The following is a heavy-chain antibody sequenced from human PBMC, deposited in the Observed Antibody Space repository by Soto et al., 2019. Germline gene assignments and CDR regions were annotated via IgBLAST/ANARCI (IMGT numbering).Heavy chain of an antibody. CDR1: GLTFSPYA. Sequence: PGGPWRPSWAASGLTFSPYAMTWFRQLPGKGRRWVPVIIGSGGATYSADSVTGGFTISRDNSKNTLYLQMNSLRAEDTAVYYCARVQDSCCDDHRDLHSFPRRRSSDL. V-gene: IGHV3-23*01. CDR2: IIGSGGAT. D-gene: IGHD3-22*01. CDR3: ARVQDSCCDDHRDLHSFPRRRSSDL. J-gene: IGHJ2*01.